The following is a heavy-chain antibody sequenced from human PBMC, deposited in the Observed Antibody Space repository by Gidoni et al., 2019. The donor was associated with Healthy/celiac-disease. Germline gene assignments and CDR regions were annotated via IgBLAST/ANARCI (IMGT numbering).Heavy chain of an antibody. CDR2: ISSSSSYI. J-gene: IGHJ4*02. Sequence: GGSLRLSCAASGFTFSSYSMNWVRQAPGKGLEWVSSISSSSSYIYYADSVKGRFTISRDNAKNSPYLQMNSLRAEDTAVYYCARDLYDSRPFDYWGQGTLVTVSS. D-gene: IGHD3-22*01. CDR1: GFTFSSYS. V-gene: IGHV3-21*01. CDR3: ARDLYDSRPFDY.